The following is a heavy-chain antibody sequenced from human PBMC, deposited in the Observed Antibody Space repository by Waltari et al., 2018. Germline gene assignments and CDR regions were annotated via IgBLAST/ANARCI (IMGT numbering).Heavy chain of an antibody. CDR2: IDPKSGDT. D-gene: IGHD6-19*01. J-gene: IGHJ5*02. V-gene: IGHV1-2*02. CDR1: GYNFIPYS. CDR3: VKGAGDHNGHPWSYNWFDP. Sequence: QVQLVQSGAEVKNSGDSVKSSCKTSGYNFIPYSLPWCLQAPGQGLEWMGWIDPKSGDTYYAQKFQGRVTISRDNSKNTLYLQMNSLRAEDTALYYCVKGAGDHNGHPWSYNWFDPWGQGTLVTVSS.